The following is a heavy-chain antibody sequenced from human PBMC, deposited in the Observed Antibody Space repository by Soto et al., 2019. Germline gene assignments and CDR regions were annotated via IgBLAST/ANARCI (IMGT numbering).Heavy chain of an antibody. Sequence: ASVKVSCKASGYTFTSYGISWVRQAPGQGLEWMGWISAYNGNTNYAQKLQGRVTMTTDTSTSTAYMELRSLRSDDTAVYYCARRRGNDFWSGYYYYGMDVWGQGTTVTVSS. CDR1: GYTFTSYG. J-gene: IGHJ6*02. CDR3: ARRRGNDFWSGYYYYGMDV. CDR2: ISAYNGNT. D-gene: IGHD3-3*01. V-gene: IGHV1-18*01.